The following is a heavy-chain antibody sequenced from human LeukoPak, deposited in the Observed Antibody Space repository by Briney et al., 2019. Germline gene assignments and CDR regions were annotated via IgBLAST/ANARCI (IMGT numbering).Heavy chain of an antibody. V-gene: IGHV4-30-4*01. D-gene: IGHD3-22*01. CDR3: ARPYYYDSRIDP. Sequence: PSETLSLTCTVSGVSISSGDYYWSWIRQPPGKGLEWIGYTYYSGSTYYNPSLKSRVTISVDTSKNQFSLKLSSVTAADTAVYYCARPYYYDSRIDPWGQGTLVTVSS. J-gene: IGHJ5*02. CDR1: GVSISSGDYY. CDR2: TYYSGST.